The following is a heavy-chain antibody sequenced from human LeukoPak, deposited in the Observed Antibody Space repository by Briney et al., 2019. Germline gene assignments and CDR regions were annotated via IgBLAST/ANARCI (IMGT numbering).Heavy chain of an antibody. CDR2: ISSSSRII. Sequence: GGSLRLSCAASEFTFSSYSMNWVRQAPGKGLEWVSYISSSSRIIYYAASVEGRFTISRDNAKNSVYLQMNSLRVEDTAVYYCTRGPEWFGESHTTTADYWGQGTLVTVSS. V-gene: IGHV3-48*01. J-gene: IGHJ4*02. D-gene: IGHD3-10*01. CDR1: EFTFSSYS. CDR3: TRGPEWFGESHTTTADY.